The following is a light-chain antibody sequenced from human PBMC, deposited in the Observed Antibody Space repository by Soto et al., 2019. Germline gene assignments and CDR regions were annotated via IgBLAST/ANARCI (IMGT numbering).Light chain of an antibody. Sequence: EIMMTQTPTTLAVSPGEGVTLCCRASQSVYSDLAWYQQKPGQAPRLLIYGASTRATGIPARFSGSGSGTEFTLTISSLQSEDFAVYYCQQYNNWPPITFGQGTKVDIK. CDR3: QQYNNWPPIT. V-gene: IGKV3-15*01. CDR1: QSVYSD. CDR2: GAS. J-gene: IGKJ1*01.